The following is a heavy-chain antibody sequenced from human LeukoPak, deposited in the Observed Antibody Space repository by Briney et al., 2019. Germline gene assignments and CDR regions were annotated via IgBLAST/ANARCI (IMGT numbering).Heavy chain of an antibody. CDR2: IWYDGSNK. CDR1: GFTFSSYV. CDR3: ARGYCSSTSCVWFDP. D-gene: IGHD2-2*01. J-gene: IGHJ5*02. V-gene: IGHV3-33*01. Sequence: GRSLRLSCAASGFTFSSYVMHWVRQAPGKGLEWVAVIWYDGSNKYYADSVKGRFTISRDNSKNTLYLQMNSLRAEDTAVYYCARGYCSSTSCVWFDPWGQGTLVTVSS.